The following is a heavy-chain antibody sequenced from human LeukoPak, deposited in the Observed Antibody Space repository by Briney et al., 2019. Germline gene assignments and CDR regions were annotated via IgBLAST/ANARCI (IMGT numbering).Heavy chain of an antibody. D-gene: IGHD5-18*01. Sequence: KPGRSLRLSCAASGFTFSSYAMHWVRQAPGKGLEWVAVISYDGSNKYYADSVKGRFTISRDNSKNTPYLQMNSLRAEDTAVYYCARDLGGYSYGSHFDYWGQGTLVTVSS. CDR3: ARDLGGYSYGSHFDY. CDR1: GFTFSSYA. J-gene: IGHJ4*02. V-gene: IGHV3-30*04. CDR2: ISYDGSNK.